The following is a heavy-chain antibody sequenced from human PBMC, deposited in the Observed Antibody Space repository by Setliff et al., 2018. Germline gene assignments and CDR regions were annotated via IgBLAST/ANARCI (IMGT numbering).Heavy chain of an antibody. D-gene: IGHD1-26*01. V-gene: IGHV4-34*01. Sequence: SETLSLTCAVYGGSFSGYYWTWIRQPPGKGLEWIGEINHSGSSDYNPSLKSRVTISVDTSKNQFSLNLSSVTAADTAVYYCARGPGYSGSYYVNYWGQGTLVTVSS. CDR2: INHSGSS. J-gene: IGHJ4*02. CDR3: ARGPGYSGSYYVNY. CDR1: GGSFSGYY.